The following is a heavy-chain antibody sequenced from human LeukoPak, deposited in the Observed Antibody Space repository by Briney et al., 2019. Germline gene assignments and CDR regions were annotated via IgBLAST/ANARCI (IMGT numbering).Heavy chain of an antibody. CDR3: SGHCSSTSCHGDY. Sequence: SETLSLTCTVSGGSISSYYWSWIRQPPGKGLEWIGYIYYSGSTNYNPSLKSRVTISVDTSKNQFYLKLSSVTAADTAVYYCSGHCSSTSCHGDYWGQGTLVTVSS. D-gene: IGHD2-2*01. J-gene: IGHJ4*02. V-gene: IGHV4-59*08. CDR2: IYYSGST. CDR1: GGSISSYY.